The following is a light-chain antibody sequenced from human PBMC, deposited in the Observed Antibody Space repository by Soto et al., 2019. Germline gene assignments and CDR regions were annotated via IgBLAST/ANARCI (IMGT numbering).Light chain of an antibody. V-gene: IGKV4-1*01. CDR2: WGS. Sequence: DIVMTQSPDPLAVSLGERATINCKSSQSVLSGFNSENSVAWYQQKPGQPPKLLIYWGSTRESGVPDRFSGSASGTDFTLTISSLQAEDVAVYFCQQFYNTPWTFGQGTKVELK. CDR1: QSVLSGFNSENS. J-gene: IGKJ1*01. CDR3: QQFYNTPWT.